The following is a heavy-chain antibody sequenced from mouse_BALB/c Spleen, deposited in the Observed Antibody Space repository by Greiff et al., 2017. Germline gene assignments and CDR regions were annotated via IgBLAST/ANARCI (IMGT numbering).Heavy chain of an antibody. Sequence: VQLQQSGPGLVAPSQSLSITCTVSGFSLTSYGVHWVRQPPGKGLEWLGVIWAGGSTNYNSALMSRLSISKDNSKSQVFLKMNSLQTDDTAMYYCARASYYGNYYAMDYWGQGTSVTVSS. CDR2: IWAGGST. D-gene: IGHD2-10*01. J-gene: IGHJ4*01. CDR1: GFSLTSYG. V-gene: IGHV2-9*02. CDR3: ARASYYGNYYAMDY.